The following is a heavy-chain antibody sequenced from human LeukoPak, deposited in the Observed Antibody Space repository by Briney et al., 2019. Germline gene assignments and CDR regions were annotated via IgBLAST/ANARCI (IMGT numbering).Heavy chain of an antibody. D-gene: IGHD3-22*01. CDR2: ISTYNGNT. Sequence: GASVKLSCKASGYNFASFDINWVRQAPGQGLEWMGWISTYNGNTNYAQKVQGGVTMTTDTSTSTAYMELRSLRSDDTAIYFCAISYNYPTSEYAGNDAFDIWGQGTLVTVS. CDR1: GYNFASFD. V-gene: IGHV1-18*01. CDR3: AISYNYPTSEYAGNDAFDI. J-gene: IGHJ3*02.